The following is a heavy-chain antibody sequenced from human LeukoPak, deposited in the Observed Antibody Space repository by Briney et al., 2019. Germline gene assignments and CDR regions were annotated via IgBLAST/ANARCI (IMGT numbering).Heavy chain of an antibody. CDR1: GFTFTSYW. J-gene: IGHJ4*02. V-gene: IGHV3-7*01. CDR2: IREDGGLK. D-gene: IGHD3-16*01. CDR3: ARDLPWGYSDH. Sequence: PGGSLRLSCTASGFTFTSYWMTWVRQAPGKGLEWVANIREDGGLKNYVDSVKGRFTVSRDNAENSVYLQMNSLRVEDTAVYYCARDLPWGYSDHWGQGMLVTVSS.